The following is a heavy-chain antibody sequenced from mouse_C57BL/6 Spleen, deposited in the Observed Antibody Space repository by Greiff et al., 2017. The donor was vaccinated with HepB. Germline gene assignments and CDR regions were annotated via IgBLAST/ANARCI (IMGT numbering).Heavy chain of an antibody. Sequence: QVQLKESGAELVKPGASVKISCKASGYAFSSYWMNWVKQRPGKGLEWIGQIYPGDGDTNYNGKFKGKATLTADKSSSTAYMQLSSLTSEDSAVYFCARRGRHYYAMDYWGQGTSVTVSS. J-gene: IGHJ4*01. D-gene: IGHD2-12*01. CDR2: IYPGDGDT. CDR1: GYAFSSYW. CDR3: ARRGRHYYAMDY. V-gene: IGHV1-80*01.